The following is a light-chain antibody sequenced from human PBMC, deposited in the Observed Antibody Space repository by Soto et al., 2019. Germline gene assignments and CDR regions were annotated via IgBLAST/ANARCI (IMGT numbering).Light chain of an antibody. V-gene: IGLV2-14*03. CDR3: SSYTSQKTVV. J-gene: IGLJ2*01. Sequence: QSALTQPASVSGSPGQSITVSCTGSSSDVGDYDYVTWYQHYPVKAPKVMIYDVSNRPSGVSSRFSGSKSGNTASLTISGLQTEDEADYYCSSYTSQKTVVFGGGTKLTVL. CDR2: DVS. CDR1: SSDVGDYDY.